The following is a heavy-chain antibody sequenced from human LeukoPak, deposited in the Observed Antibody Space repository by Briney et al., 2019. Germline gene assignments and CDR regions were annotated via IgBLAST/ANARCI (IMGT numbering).Heavy chain of an antibody. CDR3: ARARNTDYYDSSSHLDY. CDR1: GGSISNYY. CDR2: FYNSGST. V-gene: IGHV4-4*07. D-gene: IGHD3-22*01. Sequence: LETLSLTCAVSGGSISNYYWSWIRQPAGKGLEWIGRFYNSGSTNCNPSLKSRVTMSVDTSKNQFSLKLSSVTAADAAVYYCARARNTDYYDSSSHLDYWGQGTLVTVSS. J-gene: IGHJ4*02.